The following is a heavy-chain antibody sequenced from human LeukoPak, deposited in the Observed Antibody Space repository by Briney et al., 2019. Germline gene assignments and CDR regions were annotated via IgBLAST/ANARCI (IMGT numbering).Heavy chain of an antibody. CDR3: AKAPVTTCRGAYCYPFDY. CDR2: IRSSSRTI. V-gene: IGHV3-48*01. CDR1: GFTFSSYS. D-gene: IGHD2-21*01. Sequence: TGGSLRLSCAASGFTFSSYSMNWVRQAPGKGLEWVSYIRSSSRTIYYADSVKGRFTISRDNAKNTLFLQMNRLRPEDAAVYYCAKAPVTTCRGAYCYPFDYWGQGTLVTVSS. J-gene: IGHJ4*02.